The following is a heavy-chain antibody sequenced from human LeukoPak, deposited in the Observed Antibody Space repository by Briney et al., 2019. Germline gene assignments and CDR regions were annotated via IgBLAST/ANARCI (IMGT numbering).Heavy chain of an antibody. J-gene: IGHJ3*01. CDR2: ISFDGRNK. Sequence: GRSLRLSCAASGFTFSSHGMHWIRQAPGRGLEWVAVISFDGRNKYYADSVKGRFTISRDNSQNTLYLQMNSLTAEDTAVYYCAKDRSCTGSSCNVGSWGQGTMVTVSS. CDR3: AKDRSCTGSSCNVGS. D-gene: IGHD2-2*01. CDR1: GFTFSSHG. V-gene: IGHV3-30*18.